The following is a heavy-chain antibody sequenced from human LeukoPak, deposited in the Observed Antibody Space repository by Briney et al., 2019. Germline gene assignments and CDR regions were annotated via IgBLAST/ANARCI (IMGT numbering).Heavy chain of an antibody. J-gene: IGHJ4*02. CDR2: INPNSGGT. CDR1: GYTFTGYY. Sequence: GASVKVSCKASGYTFTGYYMHWVRQAPGQGLEWMGWINPNSGGTNYAQKLQGRVTMTTDTSTSTAYMELSRLRSNDTAVYYCARSGGTGTTVFIRPTSQRHFDYWGQGTLVTVSS. CDR3: ARSGGTGTTVFIRPTSQRHFDY. D-gene: IGHD1-7*01. V-gene: IGHV1-2*02.